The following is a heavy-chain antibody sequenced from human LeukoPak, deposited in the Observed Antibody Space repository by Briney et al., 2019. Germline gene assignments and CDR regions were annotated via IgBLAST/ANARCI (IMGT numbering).Heavy chain of an antibody. D-gene: IGHD6-13*01. J-gene: IGHJ5*02. CDR1: GGPISSYYW. V-gene: IGHV2-5*01. Sequence: TLSLTCTVSGGPISSYYWSWIRQPPGKALEWLALIYWNDDKRYSPSLKSRLTITKDTSKNQVVLTMTNMDPVDTATYYCAHSHEVAAAGGSNWFDPWGQGTLVTVSS. CDR2: IYWNDDK. CDR3: AHSHEVAAAGGSNWFDP.